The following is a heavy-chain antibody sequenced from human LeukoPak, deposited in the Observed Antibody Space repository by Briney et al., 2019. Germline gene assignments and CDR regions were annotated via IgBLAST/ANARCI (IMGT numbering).Heavy chain of an antibody. V-gene: IGHV4-34*01. D-gene: IGHD7-27*01. J-gene: IGHJ6*03. CDR2: INDSGST. CDR1: GGSFSGYY. Sequence: SETLSLTCAVYGGSFSGYYWRWIRQSPGKGLAWIGEINDSGSTNYDPSLKSRVTISVDTSKTQISLKLTSVTAADTAVYYCARVAGDPIYYYYYMDVWGKGTTVTLSS. CDR3: ARVAGDPIYYYYYMDV.